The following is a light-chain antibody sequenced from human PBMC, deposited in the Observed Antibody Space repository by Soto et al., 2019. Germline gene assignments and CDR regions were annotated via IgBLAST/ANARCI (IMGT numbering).Light chain of an antibody. CDR1: QSVSIL. J-gene: IGKJ1*01. Sequence: ENVLTQSPGTLSLSPGETATLSCRASQSVSILLAWYQQKPGQAPRLLIYGASTRATGIADRFSGGGSGTDFTLTISRLEPEDFAVYHCQQYGRSWTFGQGAKVDIK. V-gene: IGKV3-20*01. CDR2: GAS. CDR3: QQYGRSWT.